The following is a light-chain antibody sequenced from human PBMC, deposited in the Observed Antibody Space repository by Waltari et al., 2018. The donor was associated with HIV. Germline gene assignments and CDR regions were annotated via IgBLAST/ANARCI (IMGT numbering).Light chain of an antibody. V-gene: IGLV3-1*01. CDR2: QDN. Sequence: SYEVTQPHSVAVSPGHTASITCSGYELGDKYTCWYQQKQGQSPLLFIYQDNKRPSGIPERFSGSSSGHTATLTISGTLPMDEADYYCQAWGSSTSGVFGTGTKLTVL. J-gene: IGLJ3*02. CDR3: QAWGSSTSGV. CDR1: ELGDKY.